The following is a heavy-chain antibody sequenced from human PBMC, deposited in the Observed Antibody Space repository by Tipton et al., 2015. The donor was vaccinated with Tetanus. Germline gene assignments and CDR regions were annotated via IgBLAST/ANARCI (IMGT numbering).Heavy chain of an antibody. CDR1: GYTFTGYY. Sequence: QVQLVQSGAEVKKPGASVKVSCKASGYTFTGYYIYWVRQAPGQGLEWMGRIDPNSGGTVYAQKFQGRVTMTRDTSTSTAYMERRSLRSDDTAVYYCARDRGDYIYYGMDVWGPGTTVTVS. CDR3: ARDRGDYIYYGMDV. V-gene: IGHV1-2*06. J-gene: IGHJ6*02. D-gene: IGHD3-22*01. CDR2: IDPNSGGT.